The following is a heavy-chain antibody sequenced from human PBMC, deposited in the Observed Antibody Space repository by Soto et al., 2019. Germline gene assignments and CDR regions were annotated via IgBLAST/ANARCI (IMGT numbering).Heavy chain of an antibody. V-gene: IGHV1-69*12. CDR2: TIPMFGTT. Sequence: QVQLVQSGAEVKKPESSVRVSCKASGGTFNNYAIPWVRQAPGQGLEWLGGTIPMFGTTNYAEKFQGRVTITADESTNTAYMERSSLRSEDTASYYCTRCGIRYHSIGYYLGSDGMEVWGQGNTVIVSS. D-gene: IGHD3-22*01. J-gene: IGHJ6*02. CDR1: GGTFNNYA. CDR3: TRCGIRYHSIGYYLGSDGMEV.